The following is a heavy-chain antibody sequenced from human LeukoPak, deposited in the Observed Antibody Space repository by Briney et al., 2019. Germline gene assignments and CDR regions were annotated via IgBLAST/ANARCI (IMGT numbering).Heavy chain of an antibody. CDR2: IWNDGSNK. J-gene: IGHJ4*02. V-gene: IGHV3-33*08. D-gene: IGHD3-10*01. CDR1: GFTVSSNY. CDR3: ARASGPFDY. Sequence: GGSLRLSCAASGFTVSSNYISWVRQAPGKGLEWVAVIWNDGSNKYYADSVKGRFTISRDNSKNTLYLQMNSLRAEDTAVYSCARASGPFDYWGQGTLVTVSS.